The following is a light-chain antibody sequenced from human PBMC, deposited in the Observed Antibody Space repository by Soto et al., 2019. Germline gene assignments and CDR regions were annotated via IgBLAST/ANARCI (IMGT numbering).Light chain of an antibody. V-gene: IGKV1-39*01. CDR2: AAS. CDR3: QQSYSTPYT. Sequence: DIQMTQSPSSLSASVGKRVTLTCRASQISSRFLNWYQQKPGKAPKLLIYAASTLQSGVPSRFSGSGSGTDFTLTISSLQPEDFAAHYCQQSYSTPYTFGQGTKLEIK. J-gene: IGKJ2*01. CDR1: QISSRF.